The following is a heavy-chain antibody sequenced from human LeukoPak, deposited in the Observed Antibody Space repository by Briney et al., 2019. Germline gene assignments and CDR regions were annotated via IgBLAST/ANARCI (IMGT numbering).Heavy chain of an antibody. CDR1: GGSISSSSYY. Sequence: PSETLSLTCTVSGGSISSSSYYWGWIRQPPGKGLEWIGSIYYSGSTYYNPSLKSRVTISVDTSKNQFSLKLGSVTAADTAVYYCARRSDTAMGFDYWGQGTLVTVSS. D-gene: IGHD5-18*01. V-gene: IGHV4-39*01. CDR3: ARRSDTAMGFDY. CDR2: IYYSGST. J-gene: IGHJ4*02.